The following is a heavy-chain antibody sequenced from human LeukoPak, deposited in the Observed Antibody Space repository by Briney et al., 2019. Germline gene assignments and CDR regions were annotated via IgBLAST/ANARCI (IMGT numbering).Heavy chain of an antibody. Sequence: GGSLRLSCAASAFSLNAYNMNWVRQAPGKGLEWVSSISYTGTYIYYADSVKGRFTISRDNAQNSLYLQVNSLRAEDTAIYYCVRDRGTYRPIDYWGQGTLVTVSS. CDR3: VRDRGTYRPIDY. D-gene: IGHD1-26*01. CDR2: ISYTGTYI. CDR1: AFSLNAYN. J-gene: IGHJ4*02. V-gene: IGHV3-21*04.